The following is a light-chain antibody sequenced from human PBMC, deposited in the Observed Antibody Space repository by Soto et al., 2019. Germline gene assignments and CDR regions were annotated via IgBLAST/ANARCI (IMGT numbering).Light chain of an antibody. Sequence: QSVLTQAPSVSGAPGQRVSVSCTGSSSNSGAGHHVHWYQQLPGTAPKLLIYNNDNRPSGVPDRFSGSKSGTSASLAISGLQAEDEAEYYCQSSDTNLSDVLFGGGTKLTVL. V-gene: IGLV1-40*01. CDR2: NND. CDR1: SSNSGAGHH. CDR3: QSSDTNLSDVL. J-gene: IGLJ2*01.